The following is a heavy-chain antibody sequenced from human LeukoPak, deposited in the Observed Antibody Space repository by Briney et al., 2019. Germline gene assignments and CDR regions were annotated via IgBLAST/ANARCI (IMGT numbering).Heavy chain of an antibody. Sequence: GGSLRLSCAASGFSFSSYWMHWVRQAPGKGLVWVSHINTDGSSTDYADPVKGRFTISRDNAKNTLYLQMNSLRAEDTAVYYCARRTYISAAGHFDYWGQGTLVTVSS. CDR3: ARRTYISAAGHFDY. CDR1: GFSFSSYW. D-gene: IGHD6-13*01. V-gene: IGHV3-74*01. J-gene: IGHJ4*02. CDR2: INTDGSST.